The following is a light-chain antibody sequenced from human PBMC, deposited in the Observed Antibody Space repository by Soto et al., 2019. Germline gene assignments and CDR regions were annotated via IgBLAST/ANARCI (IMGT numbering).Light chain of an antibody. V-gene: IGKV3-11*01. CDR3: QQYNSYSPT. J-gene: IGKJ1*01. CDR2: EAS. Sequence: EIVLTQSPATLSLSPGERATLSCRASQTVSSSLAWYQQKPGQAPRLLIYEASNRATGIPARFSGSGSGADFTLTISSLEPEDFATYYCQQYNSYSPTFGQGTKVDIK. CDR1: QTVSSS.